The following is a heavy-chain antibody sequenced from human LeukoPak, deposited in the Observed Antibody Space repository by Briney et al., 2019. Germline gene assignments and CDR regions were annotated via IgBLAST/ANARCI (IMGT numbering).Heavy chain of an antibody. V-gene: IGHV3-33*01. Sequence: GGSLRLSCAASGFTFSNYGVHWVRQAPGKGLEWVAGIWYDGSNKYYADSVRGRFTISRDNSKNTLYLQTNSQPAEGPAVYYLPRELGLYSPPNYYYHYMDVWGEGTTVTVSS. CDR3: PRELGLYSPPNYYYHYMDV. D-gene: IGHD3-10*01. J-gene: IGHJ6*03. CDR1: GFTFSNYG. CDR2: IWYDGSNK.